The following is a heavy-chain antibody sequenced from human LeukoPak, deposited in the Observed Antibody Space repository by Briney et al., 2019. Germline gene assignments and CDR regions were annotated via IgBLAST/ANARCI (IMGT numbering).Heavy chain of an antibody. CDR1: GGSISSYY. V-gene: IGHV4-59*01. Sequence: SETLSLTCTVSGGSISSYYWSWIRQPPGKGLEWIGYIYYSGSTNYNPSLKSRVTISVDTSKNQFSLKLSSVTAADMAVYYCARAGYSSGWLDYWGQGTLVTVSS. J-gene: IGHJ4*02. CDR2: IYYSGST. D-gene: IGHD6-19*01. CDR3: ARAGYSSGWLDY.